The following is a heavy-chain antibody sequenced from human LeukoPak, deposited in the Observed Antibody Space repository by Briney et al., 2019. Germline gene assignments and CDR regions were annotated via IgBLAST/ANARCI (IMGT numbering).Heavy chain of an antibody. V-gene: IGHV1-69*05. CDR2: IIPIFGTA. J-gene: IGHJ6*03. D-gene: IGHD3-9*01. CDR3: ARDTPPNFDTHYYYMDV. Sequence: SVKVSCKASGGTFSSYAISWVRQAPGQGLEWMGGIIPIFGTANYAQKFQGRVTITTDESTSTAYMELSSLRSEDTAVYYCARDTPPNFDTHYYYMDVWGKGTTVTVSS. CDR1: GGTFSSYA.